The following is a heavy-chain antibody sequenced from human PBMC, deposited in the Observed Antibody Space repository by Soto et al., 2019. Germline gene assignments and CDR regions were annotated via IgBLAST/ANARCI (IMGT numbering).Heavy chain of an antibody. CDR2: ISGSGGST. J-gene: IGHJ4*02. Sequence: PGESLRLSCAASGFTFSSYAMSWVRQAPGKGLECVSAISGSGGSTYYADSLKGRFTISRDNSKNTLYMQMKNLRAEETEVYYCAQLTTSQWIQLSIYLDYSCQGTLDTVSP. CDR1: GFTFSSYA. CDR3: AQLTTSQWIQLSIYLDY. V-gene: IGHV3-23*01. D-gene: IGHD5-18*01.